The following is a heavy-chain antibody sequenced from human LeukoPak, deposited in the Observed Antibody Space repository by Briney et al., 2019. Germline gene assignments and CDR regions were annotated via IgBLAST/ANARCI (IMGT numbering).Heavy chain of an antibody. CDR2: INAGNGNT. CDR3: ARDRTIYCTNGVCPNDAFDI. J-gene: IGHJ3*02. Sequence: ASVKVSCKASGYTFTSYAMHWVRQAPGQGLEWMGWINAGNGNTKYSQKFQGRVTITRDTSASTAYMELSSLRSEDTAVYYCARDRTIYCTNGVCPNDAFDIWGQGTMVTVSS. CDR1: GYTFTSYA. V-gene: IGHV1-3*01. D-gene: IGHD2-8*01.